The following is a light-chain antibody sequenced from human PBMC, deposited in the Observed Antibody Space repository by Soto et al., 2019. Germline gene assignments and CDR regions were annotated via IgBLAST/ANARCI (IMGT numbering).Light chain of an antibody. CDR3: QQYNVWPRT. CDR2: GAS. V-gene: IGKV3-15*01. CDR1: QSVSSN. J-gene: IGKJ2*01. Sequence: EIVLTQSPATLSVSPGETVSLSCRASQSVSSNLAWYQQKAGQAPRLLIYGASTRATGIPARFSGSGSGTEFTLTISSLQSEDFGIYYCQQYNVWPRTFGQGTKVDIK.